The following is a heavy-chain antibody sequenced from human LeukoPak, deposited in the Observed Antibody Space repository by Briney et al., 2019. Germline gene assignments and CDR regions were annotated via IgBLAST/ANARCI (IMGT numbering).Heavy chain of an antibody. J-gene: IGHJ4*02. D-gene: IGHD4-23*01. V-gene: IGHV4-39*01. Sequence: PSETLSLTCTVSGCSISSSTSYWGCIRQPPGQGLVWIGSVFHSGTSYYNPSLKSRITISVDTSKNQFSLRLSSVTAADTAVYYCARRDSSGGNPVLDYWGQGTLVTVSS. CDR2: VFHSGTS. CDR1: GCSISSSTSY. CDR3: ARRDSSGGNPVLDY.